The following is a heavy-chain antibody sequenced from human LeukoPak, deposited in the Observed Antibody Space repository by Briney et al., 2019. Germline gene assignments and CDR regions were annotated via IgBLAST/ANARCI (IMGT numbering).Heavy chain of an antibody. D-gene: IGHD1-26*01. J-gene: IGHJ4*02. CDR1: GFTFSSYN. CDR2: ISSTSNTM. Sequence: GGSLRLSCAASGFTFSSYNMNWVRQAPGKGPEWISYISSTSNTMYYADSVKGRFTISRDNAKNSLYLQMNSLRAEDTAVYYCATESGTYSGTCFDYWGQGTLVTVSS. CDR3: ATESGTYSGTCFDY. V-gene: IGHV3-48*01.